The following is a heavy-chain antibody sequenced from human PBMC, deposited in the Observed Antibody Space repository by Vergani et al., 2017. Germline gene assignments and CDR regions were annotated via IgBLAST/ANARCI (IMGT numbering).Heavy chain of an antibody. Sequence: QVQLQESGPDLLKPSETLSLTCSVSCGSISTYYWSWIRQPPGKGLEWIGYIYYSGSTNYNPSLKSRVTISVDTSKNQFSLKLTSVTAADTAVYYCAGQSASYYGMDVWGQGTTVTVSS. J-gene: IGHJ6*02. D-gene: IGHD6-19*01. V-gene: IGHV4-59*01. CDR2: IYYSGST. CDR1: CGSISTYY. CDR3: AGQSASYYGMDV.